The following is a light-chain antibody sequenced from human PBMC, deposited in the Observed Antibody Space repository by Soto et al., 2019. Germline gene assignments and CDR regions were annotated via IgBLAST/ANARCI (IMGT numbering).Light chain of an antibody. Sequence: QPVLTQPPSVSGAPGQRVAISCSGSSSNIGAGYDVHWYLQLPGTAPKLLIYGNSNRPSGVPDRFSGSKSDTSASLAIAGLQAEDEADYFCQSYDSSLSAWVFGTGTKVTVL. J-gene: IGLJ1*01. CDR2: GNS. V-gene: IGLV1-40*01. CDR1: SSNIGAGYD. CDR3: QSYDSSLSAWV.